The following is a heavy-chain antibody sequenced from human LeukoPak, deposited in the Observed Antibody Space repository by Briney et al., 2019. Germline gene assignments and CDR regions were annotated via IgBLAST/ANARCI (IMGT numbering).Heavy chain of an antibody. D-gene: IGHD2-2*01. CDR3: ATRYCSGTRCFRGAFDV. Sequence: PGGSLRLSCAASGFTVSGNYMSWVRQAPGKGLEWVSLIYSGSDTYYADSVKGRFTISRDNSQNTLYLQMNNLRPDDTAVYYCATRYCSGTRCFRGAFDVWGQGTMVTVSS. J-gene: IGHJ3*01. CDR1: GFTVSGNY. CDR2: IYSGSDT. V-gene: IGHV3-66*02.